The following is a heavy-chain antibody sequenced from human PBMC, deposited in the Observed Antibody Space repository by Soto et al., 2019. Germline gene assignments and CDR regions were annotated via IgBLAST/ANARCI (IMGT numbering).Heavy chain of an antibody. CDR2: IYRSGST. Sequence: SETLSLTCTVSGDSVRNQYWSWIRRPPGRGLEWIGYIYRSGSTKYNPSLKSRLTMSVDTSKNQFSLKLSSVTAADTAVYYCAPPTDSGHMHVQGKRTTVTVS. CDR1: GDSVRNQY. J-gene: IGHJ6*03. V-gene: IGHV4-4*09. D-gene: IGHD1-1*01. CDR3: APPTDSGHMHV.